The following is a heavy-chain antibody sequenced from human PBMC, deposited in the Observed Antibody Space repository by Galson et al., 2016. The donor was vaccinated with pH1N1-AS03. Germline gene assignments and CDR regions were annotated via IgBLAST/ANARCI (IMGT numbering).Heavy chain of an antibody. CDR1: GYIFSDYY. Sequence: SVKVSCKASGYIFSDYYMHWVRQAPGQGLEWMAWININDGVTNYAQKFHGRATMSRDTSISTAYMELSRLGSDDTAVYYCARGLKSMLRGVIDNYYGMDVWGRGTTVTVSS. CDR2: ININDGVT. J-gene: IGHJ6*02. CDR3: ARGLKSMLRGVIDNYYGMDV. V-gene: IGHV1-2*02. D-gene: IGHD3-10*01.